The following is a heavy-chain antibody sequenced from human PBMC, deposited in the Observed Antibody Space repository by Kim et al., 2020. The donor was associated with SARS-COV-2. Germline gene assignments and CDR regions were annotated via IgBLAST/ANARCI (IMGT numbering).Heavy chain of an antibody. CDR3: ARRYYDSSGYNPLDY. J-gene: IGHJ4*02. Sequence: QTLQDRLTMTTDTSTSTAYMELRSLRSDDTAVYYCARRYYDSSGYNPLDYWGQGTLVTVSS. V-gene: IGHV1-18*01. D-gene: IGHD3-22*01.